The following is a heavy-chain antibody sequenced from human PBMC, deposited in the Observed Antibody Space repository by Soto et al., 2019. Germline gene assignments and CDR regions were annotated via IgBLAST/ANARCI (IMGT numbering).Heavy chain of an antibody. CDR1: GFIFSSYT. V-gene: IGHV3-21*01. Sequence: EVQLVESGGGLVKPGGSLRLSCAASGFIFSSYTMNWVRQAPGKGLEWVSSISASSTYIYYADSLKGRFAISRDNAYNSLYLQMNSLRAEDTAVYYWARGWLRDPWRCWGQGSLVTVSS. D-gene: IGHD5-12*01. J-gene: IGHJ4*02. CDR3: ARGWLRDPWRC. CDR2: ISASSTYI.